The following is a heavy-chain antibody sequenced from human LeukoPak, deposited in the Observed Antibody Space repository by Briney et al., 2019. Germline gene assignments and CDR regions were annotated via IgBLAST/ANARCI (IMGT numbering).Heavy chain of an antibody. CDR2: ISSDGSNK. D-gene: IGHD4-23*01. J-gene: IGHJ4*02. V-gene: IGHV3-30*18. CDR3: AKDTDSGGNSRLGLVY. CDR1: GFTFSGSG. Sequence: GGSLRLSCAASGFTFSGSGMHWVRQAPGKGLEWVAVISSDGSNKYSADSVKGRFTISGDNSKNTLYLQMNSLRADDTAVYYCAKDTDSGGNSRLGLVYWGQGTLVTVSS.